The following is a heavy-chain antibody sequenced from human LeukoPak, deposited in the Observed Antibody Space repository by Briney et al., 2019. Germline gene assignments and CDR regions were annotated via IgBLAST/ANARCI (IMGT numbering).Heavy chain of an antibody. CDR3: ARDGWAGTDY. CDR2: IYTSGST. J-gene: IGHJ4*02. D-gene: IGHD6-19*01. Sequence: SETLSLTXTVSGGSISSGSYYWSWIRQPAGKGLEWIGRIYTSGSTNYNPSLKSRVTISVDTSKNQFSLKLSSVTAADTAVYYCARDGWAGTDYWGQGTLVTVSS. CDR1: GGSISSGSYY. V-gene: IGHV4-61*02.